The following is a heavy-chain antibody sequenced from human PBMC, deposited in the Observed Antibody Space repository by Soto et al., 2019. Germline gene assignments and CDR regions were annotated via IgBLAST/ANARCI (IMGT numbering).Heavy chain of an antibody. V-gene: IGHV1-69*13. CDR1: GGTFSSYA. CDR3: RGVSAGYCSGGSCSYRYYYYGMDV. Sequence: ASVKVSCKASGGTFSSYAISWVRQAPGQGLEWMGGIIPIFGTANYAQKFQGRVTITADESTSTAYMELSSLRSEDTAVYYCRGVSAGYCSGGSCSYRYYYYGMDVWGQGTTVTVSS. J-gene: IGHJ6*02. D-gene: IGHD2-15*01. CDR2: IIPIFGTA.